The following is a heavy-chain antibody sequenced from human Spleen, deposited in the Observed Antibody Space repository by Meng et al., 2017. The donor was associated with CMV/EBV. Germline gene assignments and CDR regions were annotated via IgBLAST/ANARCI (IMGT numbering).Heavy chain of an antibody. D-gene: IGHD1-20*01. Sequence: GGSLRLSCAASGFSFSSYEMNWVRQAPGKGLEWVSLIYSGDTSTDYADSVRGRFTISRDDSKSTLWLEMNSLRAEDTAVYFCAGADNWNYLDYWGQGTLVTVSS. V-gene: IGHV3-23*03. CDR1: GFSFSSYE. J-gene: IGHJ4*02. CDR3: AGADNWNYLDY. CDR2: IYSGDTST.